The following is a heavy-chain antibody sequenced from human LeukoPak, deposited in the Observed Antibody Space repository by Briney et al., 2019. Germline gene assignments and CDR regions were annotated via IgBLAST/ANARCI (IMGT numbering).Heavy chain of an antibody. Sequence: SETLSLTCTVSGGSISSYYWSWIRRPPGKGLEWIGYIYYSGSTNYNPSLKSRVTISVDTSKNQFSLKLSSVTAADTAVYYCARQAVEYFDYWGQGTLVTVSS. J-gene: IGHJ4*02. D-gene: IGHD6-19*01. CDR3: ARQAVEYFDY. CDR1: GGSISSYY. CDR2: IYYSGST. V-gene: IGHV4-59*08.